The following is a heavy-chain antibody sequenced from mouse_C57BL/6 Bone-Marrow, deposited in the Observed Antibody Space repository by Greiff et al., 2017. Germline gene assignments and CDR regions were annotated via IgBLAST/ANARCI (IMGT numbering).Heavy chain of an antibody. CDR3: ASLYYGSSHWYFDV. J-gene: IGHJ1*03. V-gene: IGHV1-50*01. CDR1: GYTFTSYW. CDR2: IDPSDSYT. Sequence: QVQLQQPGAELVKPGASVKLSCKASGYTFTSYWMQWVKQRPGQGLEWIGEIDPSDSYTNYNQKFKGKATLTVDTSSSTAYMQLSSLTSEDSAVYDCASLYYGSSHWYFDVWGTGTTVTVSS. D-gene: IGHD1-1*01.